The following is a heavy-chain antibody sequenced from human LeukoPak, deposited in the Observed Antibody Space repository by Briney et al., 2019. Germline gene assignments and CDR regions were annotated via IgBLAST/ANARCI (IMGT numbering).Heavy chain of an antibody. CDR2: IYSGGST. D-gene: IGHD2-2*01. Sequence: GGSLRLSCAASGFTVSSNYMSWVRQAPGKGLEWVSVIYSGGSTYYADSVKGRFTISRDNSKNTLYLQMNSLRAEDTAVYYCAKDLIPAAIGYWGQGTLVTVSS. V-gene: IGHV3-53*05. CDR3: AKDLIPAAIGY. J-gene: IGHJ4*02. CDR1: GFTVSSNY.